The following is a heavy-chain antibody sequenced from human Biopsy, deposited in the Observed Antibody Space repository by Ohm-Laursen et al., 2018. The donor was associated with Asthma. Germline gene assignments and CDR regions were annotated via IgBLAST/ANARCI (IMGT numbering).Heavy chain of an antibody. CDR2: ISYDGSNK. V-gene: IGHV3-30-3*01. CDR1: GFTFRDYY. Sequence: SLRLSCTAPGFTFRDYYMTWIRQAPGKGLEWVAVISYDGSNKYYADSVKGRFTISRDNSKNTLYLQMNSLRAEDTAVYYCARDAWELQKPYAYYFDYWGQGTLVTVSS. D-gene: IGHD1-26*01. CDR3: ARDAWELQKPYAYYFDY. J-gene: IGHJ4*02.